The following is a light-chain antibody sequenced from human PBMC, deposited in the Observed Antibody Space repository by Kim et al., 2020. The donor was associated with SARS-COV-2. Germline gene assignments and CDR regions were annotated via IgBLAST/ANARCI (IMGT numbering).Light chain of an antibody. CDR3: QQYSSYCT. V-gene: IGKV1-5*03. J-gene: IGKJ2*01. CDR1: QSVSSW. Sequence: DIQMTQSPSTLSASVGDRVTITCRASQSVSSWLAWYQQKPGKAPKLLIYKASTLESGVPSRFSGSGSGTEFTLTISSLQPDDFATYYCQQYSSYCTFGPGTKLEI. CDR2: KAS.